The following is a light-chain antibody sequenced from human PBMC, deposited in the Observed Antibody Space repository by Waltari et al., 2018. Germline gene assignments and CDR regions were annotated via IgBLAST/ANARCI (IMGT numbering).Light chain of an antibody. CDR3: QQHRNWPIT. V-gene: IGKV3-11*01. CDR2: DTA. J-gene: IGKJ5*01. Sequence: EIVLTQSPATLSLSPGERATLSCRASQNVINFLAWYQQKAGRAPRLRIYDTAKRATGVPTRFSGSGSGTDFTLTISSLEPEDFAVYYCQQHRNWPITFGQGTRLEIK. CDR1: QNVINF.